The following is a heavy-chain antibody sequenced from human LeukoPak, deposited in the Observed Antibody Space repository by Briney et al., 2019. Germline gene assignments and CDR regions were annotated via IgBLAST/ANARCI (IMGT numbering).Heavy chain of an antibody. J-gene: IGHJ4*02. CDR1: GFTFSIYA. CDR2: IRGSGGST. Sequence: GGSLRLSCAASGFTFSIYAMSWVRQVPGKGLEWVSAIRGSGGSTYYADSVKGRFTISRDNSKNTLYLQVNSLRAEDTAVYYCAKLLNDYGDYYFDYWGQGTLVTVSS. CDR3: AKLLNDYGDYYFDY. V-gene: IGHV3-23*01. D-gene: IGHD4-17*01.